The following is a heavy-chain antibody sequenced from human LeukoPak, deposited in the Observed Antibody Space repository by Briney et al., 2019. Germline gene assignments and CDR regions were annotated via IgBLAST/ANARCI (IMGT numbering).Heavy chain of an antibody. CDR2: IGTAGDT. CDR3: ARSTHYYDSSGSAFDI. CDR1: GFTFDDYA. Sequence: GRSLRLSCAASGFTFDDYAMHWVRQATGKGLEWVSAIGTAGDTYYPGSVKGRFTVSRENAKNSLYLQMNSLRAGDTAVYYCARSTHYYDSSGSAFDIWGQGTMVTVSS. J-gene: IGHJ3*02. D-gene: IGHD3-22*01. V-gene: IGHV3-13*01.